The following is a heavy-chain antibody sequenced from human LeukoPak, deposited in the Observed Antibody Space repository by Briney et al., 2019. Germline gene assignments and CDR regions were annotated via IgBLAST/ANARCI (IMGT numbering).Heavy chain of an antibody. J-gene: IGHJ5*02. Sequence: GGSLRLSCAASGFTFSSYSMNWVRQAPGKGLEWVSYISSSSSTIYYADSVKGRFTISRDNAKNSLYLQMNSLRAEDTAVYYCARVPGSDSSGYNSFDPWGPGTLVTVSS. D-gene: IGHD3-22*01. V-gene: IGHV3-48*04. CDR3: ARVPGSDSSGYNSFDP. CDR2: ISSSSSTI. CDR1: GFTFSSYS.